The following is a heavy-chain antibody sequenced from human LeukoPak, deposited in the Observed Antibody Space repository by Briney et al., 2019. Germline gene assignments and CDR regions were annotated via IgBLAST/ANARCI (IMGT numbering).Heavy chain of an antibody. D-gene: IGHD5-12*01. CDR3: VRGSGGYDPLDFDS. J-gene: IGHJ4*02. V-gene: IGHV3-33*01. Sequence: GGSLRLSCAASGFTFSSYGMHWVRQAPGKGLEWVAVILSDGSKEFYTDSVKGRFTISRDNPKKSLYLQMNTLRVEDTAVYYCVRGSGGYDPLDFDSWGQGTLVSVSS. CDR1: GFTFSSYG. CDR2: ILSDGSKE.